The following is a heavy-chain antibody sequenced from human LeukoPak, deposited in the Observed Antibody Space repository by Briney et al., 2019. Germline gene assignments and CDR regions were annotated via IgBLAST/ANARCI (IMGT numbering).Heavy chain of an antibody. Sequence: PSETLSLTCAVYGGSFSGYYWSWIRQPPGKGLEWIGEINHSGSTNYNPSLKSRVTISVDTSKNQFSLQLNSVTPEDTAVYYCAREYTAFDIWGQGTMVTVS. CDR3: AREYTAFDI. J-gene: IGHJ3*02. CDR1: GGSFSGYY. CDR2: INHSGST. V-gene: IGHV4-34*01. D-gene: IGHD1-1*01.